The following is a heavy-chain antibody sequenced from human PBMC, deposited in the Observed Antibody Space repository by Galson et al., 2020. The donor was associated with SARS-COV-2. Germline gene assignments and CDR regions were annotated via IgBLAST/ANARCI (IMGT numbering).Heavy chain of an antibody. CDR3: ARLPWIELWLRGWYFDL. J-gene: IGHJ2*01. CDR2: IYFSGST. Sequence: SETLSLTCTVSGGSISTNYWTWIRQPPGKGLEWIGYIYFSGSTNYNPSLKSRVTISVDTSKNQFSLKLSSVTAADTATYYCARLPWIELWLRGWYFDLWGRCTLVTVSS. CDR1: GGSISTNY. V-gene: IGHV4-59*01. D-gene: IGHD5-18*01.